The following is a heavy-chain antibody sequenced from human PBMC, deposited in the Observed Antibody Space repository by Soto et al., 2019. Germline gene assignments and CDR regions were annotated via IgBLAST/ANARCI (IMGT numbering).Heavy chain of an antibody. D-gene: IGHD6-13*01. Sequence: SVKVSCKASGGTFSSHSISWVRQAPGQGPEWMGGIIPNFGTVKSAQKFQGRVTITADESTNTAYMELSSLTSEDTAVYYCARLGGIAAGVVRSYYYYGMDVWGQGTTVTVSS. J-gene: IGHJ6*02. CDR2: IIPNFGTV. V-gene: IGHV1-69*13. CDR1: GGTFSSHS. CDR3: ARLGGIAAGVVRSYYYYGMDV.